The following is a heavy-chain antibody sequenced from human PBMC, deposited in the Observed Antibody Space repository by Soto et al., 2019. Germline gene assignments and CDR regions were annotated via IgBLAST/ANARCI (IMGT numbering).Heavy chain of an antibody. J-gene: IGHJ6*02. Sequence: GESLKISCKGSGYSFTSYWVGWVRQKPGKGLEWMGIIYSGDSDTRYSPSFQGQVTISADKSISTAYLQWSTLKASDTAIYYCARHLPRTGTTWPGGMDVWGQGTTVTVSS. CDR2: IYSGDSDT. CDR1: GYSFTSYW. CDR3: ARHLPRTGTTWPGGMDV. D-gene: IGHD1-7*01. V-gene: IGHV5-51*01.